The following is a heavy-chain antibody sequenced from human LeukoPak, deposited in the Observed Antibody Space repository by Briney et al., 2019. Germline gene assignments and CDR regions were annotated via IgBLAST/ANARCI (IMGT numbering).Heavy chain of an antibody. CDR1: GFTFSSYE. J-gene: IGHJ2*01. Sequence: GGSLRLSCAASGFTFSSYEMNWVRQAPGKGLEWVSSISSSSSYIYYADSVKGRFTISRDNAKNSLYLQMNSLRAEDTAVYYCASGLDGNSIWYFDLWGRGTLVTVSS. CDR2: ISSSSSYI. V-gene: IGHV3-21*01. CDR3: ASGLDGNSIWYFDL. D-gene: IGHD4-23*01.